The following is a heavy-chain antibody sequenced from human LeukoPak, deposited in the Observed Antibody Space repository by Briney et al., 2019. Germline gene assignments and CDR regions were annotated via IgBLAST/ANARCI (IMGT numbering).Heavy chain of an antibody. CDR2: ISGSGGGT. CDR1: GFTFNTYV. Sequence: PGGSLRLSCAASGFTFNTYVMSWVRQAPGKGLEWVSAISGSGGGTYYVDSVKGRFIISRDNSKNTLYLQMNSLRAEDTAVYYCATVYSSSPLRPMDVWGQGTTVTVSS. CDR3: ATVYSSSPLRPMDV. J-gene: IGHJ6*02. D-gene: IGHD2-2*01. V-gene: IGHV3-23*01.